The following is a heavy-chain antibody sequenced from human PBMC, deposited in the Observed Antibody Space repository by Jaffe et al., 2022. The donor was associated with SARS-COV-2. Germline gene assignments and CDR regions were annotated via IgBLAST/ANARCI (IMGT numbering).Heavy chain of an antibody. CDR1: GIPFSTYG. CDR3: AGQYSSSYSYYFDY. CDR2: ISSDGSNK. J-gene: IGHJ4*02. V-gene: IGHV3-30*03. D-gene: IGHD6-13*01. Sequence: QVQLVESGGGVVQPGGSLRLSCAASGIPFSTYGIHWVRQAPGKGLEWVALISSDGSNKYYADSVKGRFTISRNNSKNTLYLQMNSLRPEDTALYYCAGQYSSSYSYYFDYWGQGTLVTVSS.